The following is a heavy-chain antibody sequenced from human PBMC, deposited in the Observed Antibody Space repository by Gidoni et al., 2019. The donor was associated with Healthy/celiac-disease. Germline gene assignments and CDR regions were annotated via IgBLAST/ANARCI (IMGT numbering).Heavy chain of an antibody. J-gene: IGHJ4*02. CDR3: ARVGRGYSYGYIGY. CDR2: LNHGGST. V-gene: IGHV4-34*01. Sequence: QVQLQQWGAGLLKPSETLSLTCAVYGGSFSGYYWSWIRQPPGKGLEWIGELNHGGSTNYNPSLKSRVTISVDTSKNQFSLKLSSVTAADTAVYYCARVGRGYSYGYIGYWGQGTLVTVSS. CDR1: GGSFSGYY. D-gene: IGHD5-18*01.